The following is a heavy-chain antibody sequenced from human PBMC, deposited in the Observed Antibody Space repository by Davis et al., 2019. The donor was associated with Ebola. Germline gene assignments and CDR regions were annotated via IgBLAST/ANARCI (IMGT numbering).Heavy chain of an antibody. CDR1: GGSISSSSYY. CDR2: INHSGST. J-gene: IGHJ5*02. V-gene: IGHV4-39*02. CDR3: AREAIFGVVIILPHNWFDP. Sequence: SETLSLTCTVSGGSISSSSYYWGWIRQPPGKGLEWIGEINHSGSTNYNPSLKSRVTISVDTSKNQFSLKLSSVTAADTAVYYCAREAIFGVVIILPHNWFDPWGQGTLVTVSS. D-gene: IGHD3-3*01.